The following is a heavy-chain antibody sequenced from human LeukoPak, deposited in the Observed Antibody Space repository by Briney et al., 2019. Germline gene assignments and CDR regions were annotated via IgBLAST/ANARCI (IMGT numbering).Heavy chain of an antibody. CDR2: IGASGEST. Sequence: GGSLRLSCAASGFTFSVAAMTWVRQAPGKGLEWVSLIGASGESTYYADSVKGRFTISRDNSKNTLSLQMNSLRVEDTAVYYCARGRGSRFFDYWGQGTLVTVSS. J-gene: IGHJ4*02. CDR1: GFTFSVAA. V-gene: IGHV3-23*01. D-gene: IGHD1-26*01. CDR3: ARGRGSRFFDY.